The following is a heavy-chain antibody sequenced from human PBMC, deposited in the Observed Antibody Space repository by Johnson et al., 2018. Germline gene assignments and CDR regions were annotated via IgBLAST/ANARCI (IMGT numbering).Heavy chain of an antibody. CDR1: GFTFSSYG. D-gene: IGHD4-17*01. J-gene: IGHJ1*01. CDR3: ARADYGDYSGYFQH. V-gene: IGHV3-33*01. CDR2: IWYDGSNK. Sequence: QVQLVESGGGVVQPGRSLRLSCAASGFTFSSYGMHWVRQAPGKGLEWVAVIWYDGSNKYYAASVKGRFTISRDNSKNTLYLQMNSLKAEETAVYYCARADYGDYSGYFQHWGQGTLVTVSS.